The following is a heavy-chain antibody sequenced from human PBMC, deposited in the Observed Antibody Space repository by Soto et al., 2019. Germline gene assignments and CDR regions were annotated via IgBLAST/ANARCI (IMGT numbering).Heavy chain of an antibody. CDR1: GFTFSSYW. CDR2: IKQDGSEK. Sequence: GGSLRLSCAASGFTFSSYWMSWVRQAPGKGLEWVANIKQDGSEKYYVDSVKGRFTISRDNAKNSLYLQMNSLRAEDTAVYYCAKGQREVASIYYYYGMDVWGQGTTVTVSS. CDR3: AKGQREVASIYYYYGMDV. D-gene: IGHD1-26*01. J-gene: IGHJ6*02. V-gene: IGHV3-7*05.